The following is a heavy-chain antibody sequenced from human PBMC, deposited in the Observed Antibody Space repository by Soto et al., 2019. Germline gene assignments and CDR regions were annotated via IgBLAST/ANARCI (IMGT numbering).Heavy chain of an antibody. D-gene: IGHD4-17*01. V-gene: IGHV4-39*01. Sequence: TCTVSGGSISGSSYYWGWIRQPPGKGLECIGSVHYSGSTDYNPSLKSRVTISVDTSKNQFSLKLTSVTAADTAVYFCASFSGATYGDYGGGINYWGQGTLVTVSS. CDR3: ASFSGATYGDYGGGINY. J-gene: IGHJ4*02. CDR2: VHYSGST. CDR1: GGSISGSSYY.